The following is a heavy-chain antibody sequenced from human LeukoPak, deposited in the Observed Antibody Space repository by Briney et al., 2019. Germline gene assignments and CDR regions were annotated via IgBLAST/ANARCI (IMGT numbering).Heavy chain of an antibody. CDR1: GFTFSDYY. CDR2: ISSSGSTI. J-gene: IGHJ4*02. V-gene: IGHV3-11*04. D-gene: IGHD3-22*01. CDR3: AKSAGPITMMEN. Sequence: GGSLRLSCAASGFTFSDYYMSWIRQAPGKGLEWVSYISSSGSTIYYADSVKGRFTVSRDNSKNTLYLQMNSLRAEDTAVYYCAKSAGPITMMENWGQGTLVTVSS.